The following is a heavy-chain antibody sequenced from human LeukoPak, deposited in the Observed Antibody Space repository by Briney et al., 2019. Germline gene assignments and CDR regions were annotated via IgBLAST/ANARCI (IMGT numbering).Heavy chain of an antibody. CDR1: GYTFTSYY. J-gene: IGHJ4*02. Sequence: ASVKVSCKASGYTFTSYYMHWVRQAPGQGLEWMGIINPSGGSTSYAQKFQGRVTMTRDTSTSTVYMELSSLRSEDTAVYYCARGDYYGSGSYYNVGYWGQGTLVTVSS. CDR2: INPSGGST. D-gene: IGHD3-10*01. CDR3: ARGDYYGSGSYYNVGY. V-gene: IGHV1-46*01.